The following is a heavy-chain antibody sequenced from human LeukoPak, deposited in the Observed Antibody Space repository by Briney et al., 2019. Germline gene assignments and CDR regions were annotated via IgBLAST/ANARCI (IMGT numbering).Heavy chain of an antibody. D-gene: IGHD3-16*01. V-gene: IGHV4-39*02. CDR1: AGSISSSSYY. CDR2: IYYSGST. CDR3: AREGIMITFGRVMLPNY. Sequence: SETLSLTCTVSAGSISSSSYYWGWIRQPPGKGLQWIGSIYYSGSTYYNPSLKSRVTISVDTSKNQFSLKLSSVTAADTAVYYCAREGIMITFGRVMLPNYWGQGTLVTVSS. J-gene: IGHJ4*02.